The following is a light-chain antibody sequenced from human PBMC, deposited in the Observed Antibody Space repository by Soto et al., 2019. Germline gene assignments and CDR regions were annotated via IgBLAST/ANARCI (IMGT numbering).Light chain of an antibody. Sequence: EIVLTQSPGTRSLSPGERVNISCRASQRVSGSNVGWYQQKPGQAPSLLIYGASKRTTGVPDRFSGSGSGTDFTLTISRLEPEDFAVYYCHYYGRSPLPFGGGTKVEIK. J-gene: IGKJ4*01. CDR2: GAS. V-gene: IGKV3-20*01. CDR3: HYYGRSPLP. CDR1: QRVSGSN.